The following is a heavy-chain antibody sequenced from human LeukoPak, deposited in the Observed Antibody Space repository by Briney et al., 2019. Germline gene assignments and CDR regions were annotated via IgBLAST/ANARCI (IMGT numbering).Heavy chain of an antibody. D-gene: IGHD1-26*01. V-gene: IGHV3-15*01. CDR2: IKSKTHGGEI. CDR1: GFTFNNAW. CDR3: TTSTAPGIDY. J-gene: IGHJ4*02. Sequence: PGGSLRLSCIGSGFTFNNAWMTWVRQAPGKGREWVGRIKSKTHGGEIDYTAPVKGRFSISRDDSKNTVFLEMNGLKTEDTAVYYCTTSTAPGIDYWGQGTLVIVSS.